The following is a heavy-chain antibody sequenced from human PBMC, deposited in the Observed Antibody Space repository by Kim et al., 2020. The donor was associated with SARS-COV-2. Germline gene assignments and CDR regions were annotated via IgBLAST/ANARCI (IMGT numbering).Heavy chain of an antibody. V-gene: IGHV5-51*01. J-gene: IGHJ6*02. CDR3: ARRVTAATGNYGMDV. Sequence: GESLKISCKGSGFTFTNYWIAWVRQMPGKGLEWMGIIFPGDYDTRYSLSFRGQVSISADKSISTAYLQWDSLKASDSAMYYCARRVTAATGNYGMDVWGQGTTVSVSS. CDR2: IFPGDYDT. CDR1: GFTFTNYW. D-gene: IGHD2-21*02.